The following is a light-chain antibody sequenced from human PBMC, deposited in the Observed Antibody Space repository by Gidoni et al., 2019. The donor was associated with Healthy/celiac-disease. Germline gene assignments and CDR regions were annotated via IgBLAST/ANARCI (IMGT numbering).Light chain of an antibody. CDR1: QGLLHSNGYNY. Sequence: IVMTQSPLSLPVTPGEPASISCRSSQGLLHSNGYNYLDWYLQKPGQSPQLLIYLGSNRASGVPDRFSGSGSGTDFTLKISRVEAEDVGVYYCMQALQTPYTFXQGTKLEIK. J-gene: IGKJ2*01. CDR2: LGS. CDR3: MQALQTPYT. V-gene: IGKV2-28*01.